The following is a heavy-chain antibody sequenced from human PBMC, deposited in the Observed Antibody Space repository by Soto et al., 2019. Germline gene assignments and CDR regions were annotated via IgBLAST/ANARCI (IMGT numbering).Heavy chain of an antibody. D-gene: IGHD5-12*01. CDR1: GFTFSANA. Sequence: QEQLVESGGAVVQPGRSLTLSCAASGFTFSANAMHWVRQAPGKGLEWVAVIAYDGTIKIYRDSVKGRFTISRDDSKSTLYLQMNSLRPEDTAVYYCARDKIKGAPDYPDSWGQGTLVTVSS. V-gene: IGHV3-30-3*01. J-gene: IGHJ4*02. CDR2: IAYDGTIK. CDR3: ARDKIKGAPDYPDS.